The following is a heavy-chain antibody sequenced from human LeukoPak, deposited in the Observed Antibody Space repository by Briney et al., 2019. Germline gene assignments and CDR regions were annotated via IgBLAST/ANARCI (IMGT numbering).Heavy chain of an antibody. Sequence: ASVKVSCKASGYTFTGYYIHWVRQATGQGLEWMGWMNPNSGNTGYAQKFQGRVTMTRNTSISTAYMELSSLRSEDTAVYYCARGRPTRFQQWLGPPSNWGQGTLVTVSS. D-gene: IGHD6-19*01. CDR1: GYTFTGYY. CDR3: ARGRPTRFQQWLGPPSN. V-gene: IGHV1-8*02. CDR2: MNPNSGNT. J-gene: IGHJ4*02.